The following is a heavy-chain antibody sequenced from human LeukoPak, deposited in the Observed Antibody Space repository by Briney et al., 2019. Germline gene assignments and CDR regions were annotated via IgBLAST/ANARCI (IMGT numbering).Heavy chain of an antibody. D-gene: IGHD2-2*01. J-gene: IGHJ4*02. CDR1: GGSINSSSNQ. CDR3: AKIPIVIVPAYFDS. Sequence: SETLSLTCTVSGGSINSSSNQWRWIRQPPGKGLECIGSISYSGNTYYKPSLKSRVTVSVDASKKQFSLKLSSVTAADTAVYFCAKIPIVIVPAYFDSWGQGTLVTVSS. V-gene: IGHV4-39*01. CDR2: ISYSGNT.